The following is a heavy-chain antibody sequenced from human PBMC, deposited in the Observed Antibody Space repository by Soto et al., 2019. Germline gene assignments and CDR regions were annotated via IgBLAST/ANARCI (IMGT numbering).Heavy chain of an antibody. Sequence: PGGSLRLSCAASGFTFSSYGMHWVRQAPGKGQEWVAVIWYDGSNKYYADSVKGRFTISRDNSKKTLYLQMNSLRAEDTAEYYYSIDLFALAYYFDFSGQGTLLTRSS. CDR2: IWYDGSNK. CDR1: GFTFSSYG. J-gene: IGHJ4*02. CDR3: SIDLFALAYYFDF. V-gene: IGHV3-33*01. D-gene: IGHD2-21*01.